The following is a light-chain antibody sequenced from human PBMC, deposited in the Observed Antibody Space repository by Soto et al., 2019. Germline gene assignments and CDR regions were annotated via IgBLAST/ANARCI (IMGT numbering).Light chain of an antibody. J-gene: IGKJ1*01. V-gene: IGKV1-5*01. Sequence: DIQMTQSPSTLSASVGDRFTITCRASQSISSWLAWYQQKPGKAPKLLIYDASSLESGVPSRFSGSGSGTEFTLTISSLQPDDFATYYCQQYNSYPWTFGQGTKVAI. CDR2: DAS. CDR1: QSISSW. CDR3: QQYNSYPWT.